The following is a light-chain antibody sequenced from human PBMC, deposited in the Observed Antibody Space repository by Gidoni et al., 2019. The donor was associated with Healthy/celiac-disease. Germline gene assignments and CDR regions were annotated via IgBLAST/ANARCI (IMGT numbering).Light chain of an antibody. CDR1: SSDVGGYNY. CDR3: SSYTSSSTSRV. Sequence: QSALTQPASVSESPGQSITISCTGTSSDVGGYNYVSWYQQHPGKAPKLMIYEVSNRPSGVSNRFSGSKSGNTASLTISGLQAEDEADYYCSSYTSSSTSRVFGTGTKVTVL. CDR2: EVS. V-gene: IGLV2-14*01. J-gene: IGLJ1*01.